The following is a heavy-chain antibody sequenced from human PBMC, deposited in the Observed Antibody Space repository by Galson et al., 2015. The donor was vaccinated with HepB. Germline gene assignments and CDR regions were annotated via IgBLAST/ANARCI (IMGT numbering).Heavy chain of an antibody. V-gene: IGHV1-69*04. J-gene: IGHJ5*02. Sequence: SVKVSCKAPRGTFNTYAITWVRQAPGQGLEWMGRIVPVLDIRNYAQKFQGRVTITADKSTNTAYMELRGLRSDDTAIYYCARRRNWLDPWGQGTQVTVSS. CDR3: ARRRNWLDP. CDR2: IVPVLDIR. CDR1: RGTFNTYA.